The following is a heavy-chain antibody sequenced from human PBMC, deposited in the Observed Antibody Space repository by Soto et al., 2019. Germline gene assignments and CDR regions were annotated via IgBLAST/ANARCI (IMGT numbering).Heavy chain of an antibody. D-gene: IGHD6-13*01. CDR3: ARAPRIAAAGYYYYYGMDV. V-gene: IGHV3-48*03. J-gene: IGHJ6*02. Sequence: GGSLRLSCAASGFTFSSYEMNWVRQAPGKGLEWVSYISSSGSTIYYADSVKGRFTISRDNAKNSLYLQMNSLRAEDTAVYYCARAPRIAAAGYYYYYGMDVWGQGTTGTVSS. CDR2: ISSSGSTI. CDR1: GFTFSSYE.